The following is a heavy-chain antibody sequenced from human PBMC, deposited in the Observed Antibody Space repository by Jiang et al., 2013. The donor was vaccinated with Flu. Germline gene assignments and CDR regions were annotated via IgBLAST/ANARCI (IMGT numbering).Heavy chain of an antibody. CDR2: INSDGSST. CDR1: GFTFSSYW. D-gene: IGHD2-2*01. J-gene: IGHJ5*02. Sequence: QLVESGGGLVQPGGSLRLSCAASGFTFSSYWMHWVRQAPGKGLVWVSRINSDGSSTSYADSVKGRFTISRDNAKNTLYLQMNSLRAEDTAVYYCAREKVPAATIWGDWFDPWGQGTLVTVSS. V-gene: IGHV3-74*01. CDR3: AREKVPAATIWGDWFDP.